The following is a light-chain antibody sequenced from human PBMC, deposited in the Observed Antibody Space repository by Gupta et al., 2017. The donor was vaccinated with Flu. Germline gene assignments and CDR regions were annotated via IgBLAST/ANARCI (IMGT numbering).Light chain of an antibody. CDR3: EAWDDSLNGHYV. V-gene: IGLV1-44*01. CDR1: SSNIGSNP. J-gene: IGLJ1*01. Sequence: VTISCSGSSSNIGSNPVNWYQQVPGTAPNLLIYGNSQRPSGVPDRFSGSKSGTSASLAISGLQSEDEADYYCEAWDDSLNGHYVFGTGTKVTVL. CDR2: GNS.